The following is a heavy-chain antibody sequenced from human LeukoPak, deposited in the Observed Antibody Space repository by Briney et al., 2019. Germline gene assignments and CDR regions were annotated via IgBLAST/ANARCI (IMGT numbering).Heavy chain of an antibody. D-gene: IGHD2-2*01. Sequence: SETLSLTCAVYGGSFSGYYWSWIRLPPGKGLEWIGEINHSGSTNYNPSLKSRVTISVDTSKNQFSLKLSSVTAADTAVYYCARVRYCSSTSCYRRRIDLDYWGQGTLVTVSS. CDR3: ARVRYCSSTSCYRRRIDLDY. J-gene: IGHJ4*02. CDR2: INHSGST. CDR1: GGSFSGYY. V-gene: IGHV4-34*01.